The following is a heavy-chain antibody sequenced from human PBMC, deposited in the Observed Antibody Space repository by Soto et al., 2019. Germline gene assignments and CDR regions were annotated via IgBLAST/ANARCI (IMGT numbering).Heavy chain of an antibody. Sequence: ETLSLTCTVSGGSISSGGYSWSWIRQPPGKGLEWIEYIYHSGSTNYNPSLKSRVTMSVDTSKNQFSLNLSSVTAADTAVYYCARRRRNGYDFDYWGQGILVTVSS. D-gene: IGHD5-12*01. CDR3: ARRRRNGYDFDY. CDR1: GGSISSGGYS. CDR2: IYHSGST. J-gene: IGHJ4*02. V-gene: IGHV4-61*08.